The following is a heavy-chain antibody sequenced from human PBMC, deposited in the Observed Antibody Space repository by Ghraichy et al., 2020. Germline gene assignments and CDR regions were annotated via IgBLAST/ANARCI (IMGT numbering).Heavy chain of an antibody. D-gene: IGHD6-19*01. Sequence: SETLSLTCTVSGGSISSYYWSWIRQPAGKGLEWIGRIYTSGSTNYNPSLKSRVTMSVDTSKNQFSLKLSSVTAADTAVYYCARGSLYSSGWYGTFDYWGQGTLVTVSS. CDR3: ARGSLYSSGWYGTFDY. J-gene: IGHJ4*02. V-gene: IGHV4-4*07. CDR2: IYTSGST. CDR1: GGSISSYY.